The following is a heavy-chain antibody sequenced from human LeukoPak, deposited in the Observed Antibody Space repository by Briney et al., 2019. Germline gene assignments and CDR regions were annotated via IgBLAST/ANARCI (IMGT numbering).Heavy chain of an antibody. V-gene: IGHV3-23*01. CDR2: ISDSGGNT. CDR3: AKRSGNNPSYYFDY. CDR1: GFTFNNYA. J-gene: IGHJ4*02. Sequence: GGSLRLSCAASGFTFNNYAMSWVRQPPGKGLEWVSTISDSGGNTYYADSVKGRSTISRDNSKNTLYLQMNSLRAEDTAVYYCAKRSGNNPSYYFDYWGQGTLVTVSS. D-gene: IGHD1-14*01.